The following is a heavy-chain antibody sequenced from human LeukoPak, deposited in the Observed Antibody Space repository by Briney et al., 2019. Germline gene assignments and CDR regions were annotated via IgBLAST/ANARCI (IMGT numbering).Heavy chain of an antibody. CDR2: ISGSGGST. CDR3: AKDRAYCGGGCYSNY. CDR1: GFTFSSYG. D-gene: IGHD2-21*02. V-gene: IGHV3-23*01. Sequence: GGSLRLSCAASGFTFSSYGMSWVRQAPGKGLEWVSAISGSGGSTYYADSVKGRFTISRDNSKNTLYLQMNSLRAEDTAVYYCAKDRAYCGGGCYSNYWGQGTLVTVSS. J-gene: IGHJ4*02.